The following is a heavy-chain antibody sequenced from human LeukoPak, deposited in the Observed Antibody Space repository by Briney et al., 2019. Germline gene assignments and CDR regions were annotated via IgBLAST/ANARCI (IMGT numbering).Heavy chain of an antibody. CDR2: VYNNGRT. D-gene: IGHD6-13*01. CDR1: GGSISSGDYY. Sequence: PSETLSLTCTVSGGSISSGDYYWSWIRQPPGKGLEWIGYVYNNGRTYYNPSLKSRVTISVDTSKNLFSLKVSSVTAADAAVYYCARGRSSSWSSFDYWGQGTLVTVSS. CDR3: ARGRSSSWSSFDY. V-gene: IGHV4-30-4*01. J-gene: IGHJ4*02.